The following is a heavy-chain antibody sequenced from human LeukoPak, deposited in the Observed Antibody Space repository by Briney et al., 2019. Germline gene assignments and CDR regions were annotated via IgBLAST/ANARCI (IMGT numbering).Heavy chain of an antibody. Sequence: GGSLRLSCAASGFTFSSYAMSWVRQAPGKGLEWVSAISGSGGSTYYADSVKGRFTISRDNSKNTLYLQMNSLRAEDTAVCYCAKDRGYSSGWLYDWFDPWGQGTLVTVSS. CDR3: AKDRGYSSGWLYDWFDP. J-gene: IGHJ5*02. V-gene: IGHV3-23*01. CDR2: ISGSGGST. D-gene: IGHD6-19*01. CDR1: GFTFSSYA.